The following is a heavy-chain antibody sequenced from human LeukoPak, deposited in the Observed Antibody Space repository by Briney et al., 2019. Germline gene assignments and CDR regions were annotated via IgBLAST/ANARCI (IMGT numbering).Heavy chain of an antibody. J-gene: IGHJ4*02. Sequence: GGSLRLSCAASGFTFSSYGMPWVRQAPGKGLEWVAVIWYDGSNKYYADSVKGRFTISRDNSKNTLYLQMNSLRAEDTAVYYCARDPNYDFWSGYYDIEFDYWGQGTLVTVSS. CDR2: IWYDGSNK. V-gene: IGHV3-33*01. D-gene: IGHD3-3*01. CDR3: ARDPNYDFWSGYYDIEFDY. CDR1: GFTFSSYG.